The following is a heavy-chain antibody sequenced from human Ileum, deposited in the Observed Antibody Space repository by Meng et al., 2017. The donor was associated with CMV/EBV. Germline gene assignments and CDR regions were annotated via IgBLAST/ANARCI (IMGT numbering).Heavy chain of an antibody. CDR2: IYWDDDK. CDR3: VHRKDYSGNWNGGSADF. Sequence: SLTSSPVGVGWIRQPTGKALEWLAFIYWDDDKRYNPSPKNRLTITKDAPKNQVALTVTNMDPADTATYYCVHRKDYSGNWNGGSADFWGQGALVTVSS. D-gene: IGHD1-1*01. V-gene: IGHV2-5*02. J-gene: IGHJ4*02. CDR1: SLTSSPVG.